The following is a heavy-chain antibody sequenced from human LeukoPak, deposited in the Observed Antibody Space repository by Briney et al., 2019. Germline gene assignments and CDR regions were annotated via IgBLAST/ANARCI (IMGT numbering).Heavy chain of an antibody. CDR3: GRHRSGSGTYFIDY. J-gene: IGHJ4*02. CDR1: GFTFDTYA. CDR2: MKKDGSET. Sequence: GASLRLSCAASGFTFDTYAMTWVRQAPGKGLQWVANMKKDGSETKYVESVKGRFTISRDNAKNSLYLQMNSLRAEDTAVYYCGRHRSGSGTYFIDYWGQGTLVSVSS. D-gene: IGHD3-10*01. V-gene: IGHV3-7*01.